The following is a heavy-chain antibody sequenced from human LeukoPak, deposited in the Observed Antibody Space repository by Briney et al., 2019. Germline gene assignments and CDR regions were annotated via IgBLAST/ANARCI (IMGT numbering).Heavy chain of an antibody. CDR2: IYYSGST. D-gene: IGHD1-26*01. J-gene: IGHJ5*02. CDR1: GGSISSYY. CDR3: ASTPTSSGSYFWFDP. V-gene: IGHV4-59*01. Sequence: SETLSLTCTVSGGSISSYYWSWIRQPPGKGLEWIGYIYYSGSTNYNPSLKRRVTISVDTSKNQFSLKLSSVTAAATAVYYCASTPTSSGSYFWFDPWGQGTLVTVSS.